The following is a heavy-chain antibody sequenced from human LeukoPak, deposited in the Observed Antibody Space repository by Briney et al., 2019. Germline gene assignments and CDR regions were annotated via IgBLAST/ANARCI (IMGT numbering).Heavy chain of an antibody. Sequence: PGGSLRLSCAASGFTFSSYAMHWVRQAPGKGLEWVAVISYDGSNKYYADSVKGRFTISRDNSKNTLYLQMNSLRAEDTAVYYCARDFSVGEFGELLLFGFDYWGQGTLVTVSS. V-gene: IGHV3-30-3*01. J-gene: IGHJ4*02. CDR3: ARDFSVGEFGELLLFGFDY. CDR1: GFTFSSYA. D-gene: IGHD3-10*01. CDR2: ISYDGSNK.